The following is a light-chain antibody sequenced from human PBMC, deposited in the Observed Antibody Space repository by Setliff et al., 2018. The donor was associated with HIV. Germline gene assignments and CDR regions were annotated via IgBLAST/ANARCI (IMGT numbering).Light chain of an antibody. V-gene: IGLV2-23*02. J-gene: IGLJ1*01. Sequence: QSALAQPASVSGSPGQSITISCTGTSSGIGSYDLVSWFQQHPGKAPKAIIYEVTKRPSGVSNRFSGSKSGNTASLTISGLQAEDEADYYCCSNTGSNSYVFGTGTKVTVL. CDR3: CSNTGSNSYV. CDR2: EVT. CDR1: SSGIGSYDL.